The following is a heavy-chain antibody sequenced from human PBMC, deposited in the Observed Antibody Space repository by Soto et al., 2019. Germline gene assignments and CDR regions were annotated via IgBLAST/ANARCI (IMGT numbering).Heavy chain of an antibody. D-gene: IGHD2-2*01. Sequence: SVKVSCKASGGTFSSYAISWVRQAPGQGLEWMGGIIPIFGTANYAQKFQGRVTITADESTSTAYMELSSLRSEDTAVYYCARVYCSSTSCLPHYYYYGMDVWGQGTTVTVSS. CDR2: IIPIFGTA. CDR1: GGTFSSYA. CDR3: ARVYCSSTSCLPHYYYYGMDV. J-gene: IGHJ6*02. V-gene: IGHV1-69*13.